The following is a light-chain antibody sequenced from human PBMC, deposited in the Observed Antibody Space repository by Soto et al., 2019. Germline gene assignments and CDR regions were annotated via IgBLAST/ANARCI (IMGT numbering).Light chain of an antibody. Sequence: EIVLTQSPATLSVSPGERATLSCRASQSVRSNLAWYHQRPGQAPRLLIYGASSRATGIPDRFSGSGSGTDFTLTISRLEPEDFAVYYCQQYGSSSTWTFGQGTKVDIK. J-gene: IGKJ1*01. CDR3: QQYGSSSTWT. CDR2: GAS. V-gene: IGKV3-20*01. CDR1: QSVRSN.